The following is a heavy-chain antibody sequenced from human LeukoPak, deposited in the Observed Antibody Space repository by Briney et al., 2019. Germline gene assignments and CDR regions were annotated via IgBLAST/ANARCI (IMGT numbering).Heavy chain of an antibody. J-gene: IGHJ4*02. CDR1: GFTFSNYW. Sequence: GGSLRLSCAASGFTFSNYWMHWVRQAPGKGLVWVSRINNDGSIINYADSVKGRFTISRDNAKNTLYLQMNSLRAEDTAVYYCARGQPGVAAAGNLDYWGQGTLVTVSS. CDR3: ARGQPGVAAAGNLDY. CDR2: INNDGSII. D-gene: IGHD6-13*01. V-gene: IGHV3-74*01.